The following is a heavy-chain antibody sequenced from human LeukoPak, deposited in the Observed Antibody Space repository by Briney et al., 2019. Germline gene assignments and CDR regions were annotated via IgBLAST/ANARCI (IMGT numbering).Heavy chain of an antibody. CDR3: AKGQRWELPLDF. D-gene: IGHD2-15*01. J-gene: IGHJ4*02. CDR2: FSGSNDNT. CDR1: GFTFNNYA. Sequence: GGSLRLSCAASGFTFNNYAMGWVRQAPGKGLEWVSAFSGSNDNTYYADSVKGRFTIPRDNSKNTLYLQMNSLKAEDTALYYCAKGQRWELPLDFWGQGTLVTVSS. V-gene: IGHV3-23*01.